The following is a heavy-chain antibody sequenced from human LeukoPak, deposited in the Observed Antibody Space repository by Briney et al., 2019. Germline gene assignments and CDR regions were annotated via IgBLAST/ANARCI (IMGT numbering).Heavy chain of an antibody. V-gene: IGHV3-74*01. CDR1: GFTLSSYW. CDR2: INSDGGST. D-gene: IGHD2-15*01. Sequence: PGGSLRLSCAASGFTLSSYWMHWVRQTPGMGLVWVSRINSDGGSTSYADSVKGRFTISRDNAKNTLYLQMNSLRAEDTAVYYCARGLHCSGGSCYDTTFDYWGQGTLVTVSS. J-gene: IGHJ4*02. CDR3: ARGLHCSGGSCYDTTFDY.